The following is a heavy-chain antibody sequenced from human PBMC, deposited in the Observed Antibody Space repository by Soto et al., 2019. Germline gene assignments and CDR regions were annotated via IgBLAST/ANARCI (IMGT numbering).Heavy chain of an antibody. J-gene: IGHJ3*02. V-gene: IGHV1-46*01. D-gene: IGHD2-15*01. CDR1: GYTYTSYY. CDR2: INPSGGST. Sequence: ASVKVACKASGYTYTSYYMHWVRQAHGQGLEWMGIINPSGGSTSYAQKFQGRVTMTRDTSTSTVYMELSSLRSEDTAVYYCARDRVGGYCSGGSCPEIDAFDIWGQGTMVTVSS. CDR3: ARDRVGGYCSGGSCPEIDAFDI.